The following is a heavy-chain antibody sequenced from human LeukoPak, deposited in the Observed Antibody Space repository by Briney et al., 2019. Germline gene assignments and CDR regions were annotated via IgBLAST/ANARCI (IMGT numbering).Heavy chain of an antibody. CDR3: ARDLRGSPDR. J-gene: IGHJ5*02. D-gene: IGHD3-16*01. Sequence: GGSLRLSCAASGFTFTTFWMNWVRQVPGKGLVWVSLINPDGSTTTYADSVKGRFTISRDNAKNTVHLQMNSLRGEGTAVYYCARDLRGSPDRWGQGTLVTVSS. CDR1: GFTFTTFW. V-gene: IGHV3-74*01. CDR2: INPDGSTT.